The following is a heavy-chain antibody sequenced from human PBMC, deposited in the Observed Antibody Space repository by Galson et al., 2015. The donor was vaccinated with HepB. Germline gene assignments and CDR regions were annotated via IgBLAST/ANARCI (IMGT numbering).Heavy chain of an antibody. CDR2: ISSRGYGK. D-gene: IGHD3-22*01. CDR3: VKADSYFYDTSGYPRDS. J-gene: IGHJ4*02. V-gene: IGHV3-64D*09. CDR1: GFTFSVHF. Sequence: SLRLSCAASGFTFSVHFMHWVRQAPGKGLEYVAAISSRGYGKSYADSVKGRFIISRDNSQNTVYLQMTSLRPEDTAVYYCVKADSYFYDTSGYPRDSWGRGSLVTVSS.